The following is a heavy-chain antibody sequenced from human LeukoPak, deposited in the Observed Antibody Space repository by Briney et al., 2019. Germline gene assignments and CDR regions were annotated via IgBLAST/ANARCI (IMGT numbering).Heavy chain of an antibody. CDR2: INYSGRT. D-gene: IGHD3-22*01. CDR1: GGSFIGYY. V-gene: IGHV4-34*01. J-gene: IGHJ4*02. CDR3: ARAGDRSGYGDY. Sequence: SETLSLTCAVYGGSFIGYYWTWIRQPPGKGLEWIGEINYSGRTNYNPSLKSRVTTSVDTSKNQFSLKLSSVTAADTAVYYCARAGDRSGYGDYWGQGTLVTVSS.